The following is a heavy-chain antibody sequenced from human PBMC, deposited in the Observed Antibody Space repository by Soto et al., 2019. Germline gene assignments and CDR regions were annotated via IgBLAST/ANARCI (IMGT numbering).Heavy chain of an antibody. CDR2: IKQDGSEK. D-gene: IGHD3-22*01. V-gene: IGHV3-7*01. J-gene: IGHJ4*02. CDR1: VFTFSSYL. Sequence: WGYLRISCASSVFTFSSYLMSWVRQAPGKGLDWVANIKQDGSEKYYVDSVKGRFTISRDNAKNSLYLQMNSLRAEDTAVYYCARVYYRDYSDYWGQGTLVTVSS. CDR3: ARVYYRDYSDY.